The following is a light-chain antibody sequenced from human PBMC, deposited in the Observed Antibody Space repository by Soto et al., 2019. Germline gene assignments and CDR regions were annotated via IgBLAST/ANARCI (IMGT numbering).Light chain of an antibody. J-gene: IGKJ1*01. V-gene: IGKV3-11*01. CDR1: QSVSSY. Sequence: EIVLTQSPATLSLSPGERATLSCRASQSVSSYLAWYPQKPGQAPRLLIYDPSNRATGIPARFSGSGSGTDFTLTIIMREGEEFAVNYCQQRSNWPSWTFGQGTKGEIK. CDR3: QQRSNWPSWT. CDR2: DPS.